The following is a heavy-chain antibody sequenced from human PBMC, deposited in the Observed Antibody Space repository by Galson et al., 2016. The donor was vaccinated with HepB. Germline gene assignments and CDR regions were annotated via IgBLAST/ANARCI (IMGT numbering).Heavy chain of an antibody. V-gene: IGHV3-53*01. J-gene: IGHJ4*02. CDR2: IYSGGST. Sequence: SLRLSCAASGFTVSNNYMSWVCQAPGKGLECVSLIYSGGSTSYADSVKGRFTISRDHFKNTLYLQMNSLRAEDTAVYFCTCGRSPGAYWGQGTLVTVSS. CDR1: GFTVSNNY. CDR3: TCGRSPGAY. D-gene: IGHD3-16*02.